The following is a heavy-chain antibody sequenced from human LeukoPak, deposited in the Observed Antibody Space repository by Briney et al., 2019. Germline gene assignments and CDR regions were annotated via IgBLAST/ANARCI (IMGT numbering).Heavy chain of an antibody. J-gene: IGHJ4*02. Sequence: ASVKVSCKASGYTFTRYYIHWVRQAPGQGLEWMGVINPSGGSTTHARKFQGRVTMTRDTSTSTVYMDLSSLRSEDTAVYYCARSKALRLDDIYYWGQGTLVTVSS. CDR2: INPSGGST. V-gene: IGHV1-46*01. D-gene: IGHD3-9*01. CDR1: GYTFTRYY. CDR3: ARSKALRLDDIYY.